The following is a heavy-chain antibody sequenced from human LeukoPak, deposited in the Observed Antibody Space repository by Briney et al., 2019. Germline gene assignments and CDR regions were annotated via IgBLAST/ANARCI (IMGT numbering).Heavy chain of an antibody. J-gene: IGHJ6*02. CDR1: GFTFSNHW. CDR3: ARANAMDV. CDR2: MNQDGSER. Sequence: GGSLRLSCAASGFTFSNHWMTWVRQAPGKGPEWVANMNQDGSERYYVDSVKGRFTISRVNAKNSLYLQMNSLRLEDTALYYCARANAMDVWGQGTTVTVSS. V-gene: IGHV3-7*04.